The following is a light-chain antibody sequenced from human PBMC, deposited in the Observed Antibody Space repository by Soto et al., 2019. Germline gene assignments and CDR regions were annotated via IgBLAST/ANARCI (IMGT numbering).Light chain of an antibody. J-gene: IGLJ1*01. CDR2: EVN. V-gene: IGLV2-18*02. CDR3: SSYTNINTRACV. Sequence: QSVLTQPPSVSGSPGQSVTISCTGTSSDVGSYNRLSWYQQPPGTAPKLIMYEVNTRPSGVPDRFSGSKSGSTASLTISGLQAEDEAEYYCSSYTNINTRACVFGTGTKLTVL. CDR1: SSDVGSYNR.